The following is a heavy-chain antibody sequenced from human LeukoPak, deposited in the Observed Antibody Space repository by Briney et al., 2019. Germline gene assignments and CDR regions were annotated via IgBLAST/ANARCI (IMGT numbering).Heavy chain of an antibody. CDR3: ARVLIFYYGSGSYYKRGYNWFDP. CDR1: GGSISSSSYY. Sequence: PSETLSLTCTVSGGSISSSSYYWGWIRQPPGKGLEWIGSIYYSGSTYYNPSLKSRVTISVDTSKNQFSLKLSSVTAADTAVYYCARVLIFYYGSGSYYKRGYNWFDPWGQGTLVTVSS. J-gene: IGHJ5*02. CDR2: IYYSGST. D-gene: IGHD3-10*01. V-gene: IGHV4-39*07.